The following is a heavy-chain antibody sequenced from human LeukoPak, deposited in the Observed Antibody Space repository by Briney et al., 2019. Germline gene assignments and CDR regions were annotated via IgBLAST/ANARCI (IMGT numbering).Heavy chain of an antibody. V-gene: IGHV4-4*07. J-gene: IGHJ3*02. CDR3: ARAKDNYRGNRALDI. D-gene: IGHD3-16*02. CDR1: GGSISSYY. CDR2: IYASGST. Sequence: PSETLSLTCTVSGGSISSYYWSWIRQSAGKGLEWIGRIYASGSTNYNPSLKSRVTMSVDTSKNQFSLKLSSVSTADTAVYYCARAKDNYRGNRALDIWGQGTMFTVSS.